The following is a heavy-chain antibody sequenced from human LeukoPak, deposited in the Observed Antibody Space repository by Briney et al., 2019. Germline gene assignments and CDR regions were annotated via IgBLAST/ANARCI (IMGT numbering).Heavy chain of an antibody. Sequence: GGSLRLPCAASGFTVSSNYMTWVRQAPGKGLEWVSVIYSGGTTYYADSVKGRFTVSRDNSKNTLYLQMNSLRAEDTAVYYCARDLVGAIDYWGQGTLVTVSS. CDR1: GFTVSSNY. V-gene: IGHV3-53*01. CDR3: ARDLVGAIDY. J-gene: IGHJ4*02. D-gene: IGHD1-26*01. CDR2: IYSGGTT.